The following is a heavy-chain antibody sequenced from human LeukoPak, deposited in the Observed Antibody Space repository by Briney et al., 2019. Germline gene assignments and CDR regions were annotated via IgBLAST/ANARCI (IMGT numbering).Heavy chain of an antibody. CDR1: GYTFTSYD. D-gene: IGHD5-24*01. CDR2: MNPNSGNT. V-gene: IGHV1-8*01. CDR3: ARGLRWLYTTRRFDY. Sequence: GASVKVSCKASGYTFTSYDINWVRQATGQGLEWMGWMNPNSGNTGYAQKFQGRVTMTRNTSISTAYMELSSLRSEDTAAYYCARGLRWLYTTRRFDYWGQGTLVTVSS. J-gene: IGHJ4*02.